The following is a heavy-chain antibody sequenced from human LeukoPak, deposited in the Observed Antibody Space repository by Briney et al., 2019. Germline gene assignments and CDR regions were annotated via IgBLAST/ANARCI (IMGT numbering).Heavy chain of an antibody. V-gene: IGHV7-4-1*02. J-gene: IGHJ6*02. D-gene: IGHD6-19*01. Sequence: ASVKVSCKASGYTFTSYAMNWVRQAPGQGLEWMGWINTNTGNPTYAQGFTGRFVFSLDTSVSTAYLQISSLKAEDTAVYYCARAYSSGWKYYYYGMDVWGQGTTVTVSS. CDR2: INTNTGNP. CDR1: GYTFTSYA. CDR3: ARAYSSGWKYYYYGMDV.